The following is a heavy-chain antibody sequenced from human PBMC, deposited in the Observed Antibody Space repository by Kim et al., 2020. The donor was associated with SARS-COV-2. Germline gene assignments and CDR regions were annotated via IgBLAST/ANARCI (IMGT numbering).Heavy chain of an antibody. V-gene: IGHV3-48*03. Sequence: GGSLRLSCAASGFTFSSYEMNWVRQAPGKGLEWVSYISSSDSTIYYADSVKGRFTISRDNAKNSLYLQMNSLRAEDTAVYYCATYLWFGEADFDYWGQGTLVTVSS. J-gene: IGHJ4*02. CDR1: GFTFSSYE. CDR3: ATYLWFGEADFDY. CDR2: ISSSDSTI. D-gene: IGHD3-10*01.